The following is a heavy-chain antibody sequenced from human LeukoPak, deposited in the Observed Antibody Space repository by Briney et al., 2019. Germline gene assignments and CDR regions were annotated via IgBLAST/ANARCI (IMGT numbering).Heavy chain of an antibody. CDR3: ARTYDSSGYRDY. J-gene: IGHJ4*02. CDR1: GYSFTSYW. D-gene: IGHD3-22*01. Sequence: GESLKIPCKGSGYSFTSYWISWVRQMPGKGLEWMGRIDPSDSYTNYSPSFQGHVTISADKSISTAYLQWSSLKASDTAMYYCARTYDSSGYRDYWGQGTLVTVSS. CDR2: IDPSDSYT. V-gene: IGHV5-10-1*01.